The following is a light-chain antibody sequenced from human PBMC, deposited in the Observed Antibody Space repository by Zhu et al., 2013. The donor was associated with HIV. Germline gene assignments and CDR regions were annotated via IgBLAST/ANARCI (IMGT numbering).Light chain of an antibody. Sequence: EIVLTQSPGTLSLSPGERATLSCRASQSVASNYLAWYQQKPGQAPRLLIYGAFNRASGIPDRFSGSGSGTDFTLTISRLEPEDCAVYYCQQYGSSPPMYTFGQGSKLEIK. CDR3: QQYGSSPPMYT. CDR1: QSVASNY. J-gene: IGKJ2*01. CDR2: GAF. V-gene: IGKV3-20*01.